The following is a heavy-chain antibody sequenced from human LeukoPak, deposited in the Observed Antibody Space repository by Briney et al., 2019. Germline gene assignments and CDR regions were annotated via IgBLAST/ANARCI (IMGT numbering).Heavy chain of an antibody. Sequence: GGSLRLSCAASGFTFSSYAMHWVRQAPGKGLEWVAVISYDGSNKYYADSVKGRFTISRDNSKNTLYLQMNSLRAEDTAVYYCARDIPHCSSTSCYPWFDPWGQGTLVTVSS. D-gene: IGHD2-2*01. J-gene: IGHJ5*02. V-gene: IGHV3-30-3*01. CDR1: GFTFSSYA. CDR2: ISYDGSNK. CDR3: ARDIPHCSSTSCYPWFDP.